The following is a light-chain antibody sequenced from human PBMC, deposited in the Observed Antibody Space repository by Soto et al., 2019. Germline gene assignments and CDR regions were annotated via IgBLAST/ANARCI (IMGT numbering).Light chain of an antibody. CDR3: QQTYNMPGT. J-gene: IGKJ3*01. Sequence: DIQMTQSPSSLSASLGDRVTITCRASQSISRHLNWYQQKPGKAPRLLIYAASSLQSGVPSRFSGSGSGTDFILTITSLQPEDFATYYCQQTYNMPGTFGPGTKVD. CDR1: QSISRH. CDR2: AAS. V-gene: IGKV1-39*01.